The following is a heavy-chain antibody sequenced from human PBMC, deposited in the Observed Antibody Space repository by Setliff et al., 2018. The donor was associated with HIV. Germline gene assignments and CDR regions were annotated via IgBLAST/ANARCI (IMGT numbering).Heavy chain of an antibody. J-gene: IGHJ4*02. CDR1: GGSFSTYY. CDR3: ARDLRGTQSSDY. D-gene: IGHD1-1*01. Sequence: SETLSLTCTVSGGSFSTYYWSWIRQPAGEGPEYIGRVHSTGTTIYNPSLKSRVTMSVDASKNQLSLKLRSVTAADTAVYYCARDLRGTQSSDYWGQGTLVTVSS. CDR2: VHSTGTT. V-gene: IGHV4-4*07.